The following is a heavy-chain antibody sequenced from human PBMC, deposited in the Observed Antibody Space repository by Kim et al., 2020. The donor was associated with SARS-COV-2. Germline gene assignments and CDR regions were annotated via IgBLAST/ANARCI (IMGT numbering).Heavy chain of an antibody. V-gene: IGHV3-7*01. CDR1: GFAFSSYF. Sequence: GGSLRLSCVGSGFAFSSYFMSWARQAPGKGLEWVATIKRDGTEKYYVDSVKGRFTISRDNAKNTLYLQMNSLGAGDTAVYYCARDHYTSGHLVFYYWGQG. J-gene: IGHJ4*02. CDR2: IKRDGTEK. D-gene: IGHD4-4*01. CDR3: ARDHYTSGHLVFYY.